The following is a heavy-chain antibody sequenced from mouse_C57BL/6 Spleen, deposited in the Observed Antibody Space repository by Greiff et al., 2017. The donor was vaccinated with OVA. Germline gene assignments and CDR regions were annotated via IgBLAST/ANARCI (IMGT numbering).Heavy chain of an antibody. CDR3: ARGEGYDYDVRAWFAY. J-gene: IGHJ3*01. CDR1: GFTFSSYA. V-gene: IGHV5-4*03. Sequence: EVKLMESGGGLVKPGGSLKLSCAASGFTFSSYAMSWVRQTPEKRLEWVATISDGGSYTYYPDNVKGRFTISRDNAKNNLYLQMSHLKSEDTAMYYCARGEGYDYDVRAWFAYWGQGTLVTVSA. CDR2: ISDGGSYT. D-gene: IGHD2-4*01.